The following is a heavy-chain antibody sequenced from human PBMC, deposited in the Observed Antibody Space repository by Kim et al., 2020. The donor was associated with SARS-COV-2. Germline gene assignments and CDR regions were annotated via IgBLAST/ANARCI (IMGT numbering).Heavy chain of an antibody. CDR3: ARDKNDGNEIDP. Sequence: SETLSLTCTVSGYSISSGYYWGWIRQPPGKRLEMIGTIYHSGNTYYNPSLKSRVTISVDTSKNQFSLKLSSVTAADTAVYYCARDKNDGNEIDPWGQGTLVTV. CDR1: GYSISSGYY. V-gene: IGHV4-38-2*02. J-gene: IGHJ5*02. CDR2: IYHSGNT.